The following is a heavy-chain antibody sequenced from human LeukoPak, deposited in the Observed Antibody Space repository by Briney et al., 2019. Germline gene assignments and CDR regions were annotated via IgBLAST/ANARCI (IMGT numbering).Heavy chain of an antibody. Sequence: SETLSLTCTVSGGSIGSYYWGWIRQPPGKGLEWIGSIYYVGSTYYNPSLKSRVTISADTSKNQFSLKVTSVTAADTAVYYCVRGLATAGTDYWAQGTLVTVSS. CDR3: VRGLATAGTDY. CDR1: GGSIGSYY. J-gene: IGHJ4*02. D-gene: IGHD6-13*01. CDR2: IYYVGST. V-gene: IGHV4-39*01.